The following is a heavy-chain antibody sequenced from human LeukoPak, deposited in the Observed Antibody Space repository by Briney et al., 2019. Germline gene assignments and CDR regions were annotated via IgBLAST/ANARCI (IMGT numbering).Heavy chain of an antibody. CDR1: GYTFTNYD. V-gene: IGHV1-18*01. CDR3: ARGGSGWSRDY. Sequence: ASVKVSFKASGYTFTNYDITWVRQAPGQGLEWMGWISPNNGITHYAQNLQGRVTMTTDTSANTAYMDLRSLRSDDTAVYYCARGGSGWSRDYWGQGTLVTVSS. CDR2: ISPNNGIT. D-gene: IGHD6-19*01. J-gene: IGHJ4*02.